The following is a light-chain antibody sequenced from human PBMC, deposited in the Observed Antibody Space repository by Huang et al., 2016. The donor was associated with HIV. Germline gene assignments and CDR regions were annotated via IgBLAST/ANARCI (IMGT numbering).Light chain of an antibody. CDR2: WAS. CDR1: QSLLYNSNNKNY. V-gene: IGKV4-1*01. CDR3: QQHYSSPPT. Sequence: DIVMTQSPDSLAVSLGESATINCKSSQSLLYNSNNKNYLAWYQHKTGQPANLLIYWASARTSGVPDRFSGSGSETDFTLTISSLQAEDVAVYYCQQHYSSPPTFGQGTKLEIK. J-gene: IGKJ2*01.